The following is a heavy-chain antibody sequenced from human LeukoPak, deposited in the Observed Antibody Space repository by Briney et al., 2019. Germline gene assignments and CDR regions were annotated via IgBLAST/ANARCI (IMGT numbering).Heavy chain of an antibody. V-gene: IGHV1-69*04. CDR2: IIPILGIA. CDR1: GGTFSSYA. D-gene: IGHD4-17*01. Sequence: SVKVSWKASGGTFSSYAISWVRQAPGQGLEWMGRIIPILGIANYAQKFQGRVTITADKSTSTAYMELSSLRSEDTAVYYCARGPDYGDPNYYYYGMDVWGQGTTVTVSS. CDR3: ARGPDYGDPNYYYYGMDV. J-gene: IGHJ6*02.